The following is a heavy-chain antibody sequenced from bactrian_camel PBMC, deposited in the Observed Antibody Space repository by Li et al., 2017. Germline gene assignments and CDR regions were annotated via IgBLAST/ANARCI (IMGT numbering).Heavy chain of an antibody. J-gene: IGHJ4*01. Sequence: VQLVESGGGLVQPGGSLRLSCAASGATDSRYYMSWVRQAPGKGLEWVSAISGGGTSTYSTDSVKGRFTTSRDNAKITVYLQMNSLKPEDTAIYYCVRGGSYFHTLEFDYWGQGTQVTVS. CDR1: GATDSRYY. D-gene: IGHD2*01. CDR2: ISGGGTST. CDR3: VRGGSYFHTLEFDY. V-gene: IGHV3S40*01.